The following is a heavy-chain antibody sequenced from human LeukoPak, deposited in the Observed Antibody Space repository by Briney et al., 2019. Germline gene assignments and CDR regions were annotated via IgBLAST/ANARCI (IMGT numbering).Heavy chain of an antibody. V-gene: IGHV3-7*04. D-gene: IGHD6-19*01. CDR2: IKEDGSLK. Sequence: PGGSLRLSCAASGSTFSSYWMTWVRQAPGRGLEWVANIKEDGSLKYYVDSVKGRFTISRDNAKNSLYLQMNSLRAEDTAVYSCARGSGWHRGLDVWGQGTTVTVSS. CDR3: ARGSGWHRGLDV. J-gene: IGHJ6*02. CDR1: GSTFSSYW.